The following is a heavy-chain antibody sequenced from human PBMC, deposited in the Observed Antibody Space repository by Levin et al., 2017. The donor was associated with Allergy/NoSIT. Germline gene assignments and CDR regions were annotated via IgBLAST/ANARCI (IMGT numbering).Heavy chain of an antibody. Sequence: GESLKISCAASGFTFSSYEMNWVRQAPGQGLEWVSYISSSGSTIYYADSVKGRFTISRDNAKNSLYLQMNSLRAEDTAVYYCARQLGNFWSGYNYFDYWGQGTLVTVSS. CDR3: ARQLGNFWSGYNYFDY. CDR2: ISSSGSTI. V-gene: IGHV3-48*03. CDR1: GFTFSSYE. J-gene: IGHJ4*02. D-gene: IGHD3-3*01.